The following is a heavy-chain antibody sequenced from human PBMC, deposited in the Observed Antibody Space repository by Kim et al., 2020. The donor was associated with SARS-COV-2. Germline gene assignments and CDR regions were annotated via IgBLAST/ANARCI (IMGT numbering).Heavy chain of an antibody. CDR3: ARWSIVATIDAFDI. D-gene: IGHD5-12*01. V-gene: IGHV1-46*01. Sequence: AQKFQGRVTMTRDTSTSTVYMELSSLRSEDTAVYYCARWSIVATIDAFDIWGQGTMVTVSS. J-gene: IGHJ3*02.